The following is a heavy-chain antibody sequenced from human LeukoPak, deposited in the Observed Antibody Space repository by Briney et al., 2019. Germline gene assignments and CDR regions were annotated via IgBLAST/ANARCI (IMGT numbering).Heavy chain of an antibody. Sequence: KPSETLSLTCTVSGGSISSSSYYCGWIRQPPGKGLEWIGSIYYSGSTYYNPSLKSRVTISVDTSKNQFSLKLSSVTAADTAVYYCARLGYCSGGSCLSDYYYMDVWGKGTTVTVSS. D-gene: IGHD2-15*01. CDR1: GGSISSSSYY. CDR2: IYYSGST. J-gene: IGHJ6*03. V-gene: IGHV4-39*01. CDR3: ARLGYCSGGSCLSDYYYMDV.